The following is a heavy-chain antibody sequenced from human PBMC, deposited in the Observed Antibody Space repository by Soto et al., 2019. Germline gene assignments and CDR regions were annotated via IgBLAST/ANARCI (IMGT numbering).Heavy chain of an antibody. D-gene: IGHD3-3*01. V-gene: IGHV1-3*01. CDR3: AVSDFWSGYPDY. J-gene: IGHJ4*02. CDR1: GYTFTSYA. Sequence: ASVKVSCKASGYTFTSYAMHWVRQAPGQRLEWMGWINAGNGNTKYSQKFQGRVTITRDTSASTAYMELSSLRSEDTAVYYCAVSDFWSGYPDYWGQGTLVTVSS. CDR2: INAGNGNT.